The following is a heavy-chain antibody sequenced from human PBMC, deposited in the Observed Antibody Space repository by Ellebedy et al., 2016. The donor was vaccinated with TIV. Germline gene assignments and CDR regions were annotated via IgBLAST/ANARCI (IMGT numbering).Heavy chain of an antibody. D-gene: IGHD2-2*01. Sequence: SETLSLTXTVSGGSVSSGSYYWSWIRQPPGKGLEWIGYIYYSGSTNYNPSLKSRVTISVDTSKNQFSLKLSSVTAADTAVYYCARAEVVPAAMCDYWGQGTLVTVSS. V-gene: IGHV4-61*01. J-gene: IGHJ4*02. CDR2: IYYSGST. CDR3: ARAEVVPAAMCDY. CDR1: GGSVSSGSYY.